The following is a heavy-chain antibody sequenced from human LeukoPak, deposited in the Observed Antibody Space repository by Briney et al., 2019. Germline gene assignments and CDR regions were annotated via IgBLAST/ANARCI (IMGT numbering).Heavy chain of an antibody. J-gene: IGHJ5*02. V-gene: IGHV5-51*01. CDR2: IYPGDSDT. CDR3: AREYCSGGSCYPHP. Sequence: PGESLKISCKGSGYIFTSYWIGWVRQMPGKGLEWMGIIYPGDSDTRYSPSFQGHVTISADKSSSTAYLQWSSLKASDTAMYYCAREYCSGGSCYPHPWGQGTLVTVSS. D-gene: IGHD2-15*01. CDR1: GYIFTSYW.